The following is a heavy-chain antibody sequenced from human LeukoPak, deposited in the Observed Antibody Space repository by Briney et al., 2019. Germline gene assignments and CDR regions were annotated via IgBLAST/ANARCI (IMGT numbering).Heavy chain of an antibody. Sequence: GGSLRLSCAASGFTFSSYGMHWVRQAPGKGLEGVAVISYDGSNKYYADSVKGRFTITRDNSKNTLYLQMNSLRAEDTAVYYCAKDGGIAVAGYYYYYGMDVWGQGTTVTVSS. CDR3: AKDGGIAVAGYYYYYGMDV. D-gene: IGHD6-19*01. CDR1: GFTFSSYG. V-gene: IGHV3-30*18. CDR2: ISYDGSNK. J-gene: IGHJ6*02.